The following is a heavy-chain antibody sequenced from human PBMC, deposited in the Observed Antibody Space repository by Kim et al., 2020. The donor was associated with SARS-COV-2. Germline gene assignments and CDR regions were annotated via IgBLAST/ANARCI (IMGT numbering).Heavy chain of an antibody. J-gene: IGHJ4*01. V-gene: IGHV4-34*01. CDR2: INHSGST. CDR3: ARASIIYGSGSYYFDY. Sequence: SETLSLTCAVYGGSFSGYYWSWIRQPPGKGLEWIGEINHSGSTNYNPSLKSRVTISVNTSKNQFSLTLSSVTAADTAVYYCARASIIYGSGSYYFDYWG. D-gene: IGHD3-10*01. CDR1: GGSFSGYY.